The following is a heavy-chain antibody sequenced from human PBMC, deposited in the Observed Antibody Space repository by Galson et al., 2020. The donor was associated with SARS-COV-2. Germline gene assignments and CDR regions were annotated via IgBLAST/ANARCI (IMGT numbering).Heavy chain of an antibody. CDR3: ARDWRGPYGFDL. Sequence: PGGSLRLSCAASGFSFSLYSIHWVRQAPGKGLEWVSYISSSGSNIRYAESLKGRFTISRDNAKNSLYLQMNSLRAEDTAVYYCARDWRGPYGFDLWGQGTTVTVSS. CDR2: ISSSGSNI. D-gene: IGHD3-3*01. CDR1: GFSFSLYS. J-gene: IGHJ3*01. V-gene: IGHV3-21*01.